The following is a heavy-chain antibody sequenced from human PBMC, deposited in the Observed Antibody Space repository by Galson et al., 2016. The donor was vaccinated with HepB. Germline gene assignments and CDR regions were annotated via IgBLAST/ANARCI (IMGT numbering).Heavy chain of an antibody. D-gene: IGHD6-6*01. J-gene: IGHJ4*02. CDR2: IAPSNGNT. V-gene: IGHV1-18*01. CDR3: ARHYSSTWPAGLIFDS. CDR1: GYTFTSYA. Sequence: SVKVSCTASGYTFTSYAISWVRQAPAQALEYLGWIAPSNGNTNYPYKFQDRVTLTTDTSTSTTYLELRRLICDGPAVYYCARHYSSTWPAGLIFDSWGPGTRVTVSS.